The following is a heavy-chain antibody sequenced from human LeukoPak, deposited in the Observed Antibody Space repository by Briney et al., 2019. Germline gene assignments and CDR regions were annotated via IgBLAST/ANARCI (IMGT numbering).Heavy chain of an antibody. J-gene: IGHJ4*02. D-gene: IGHD3-22*01. Sequence: PGGSLRLSCAASGFTFSSYAMHWVRQAPGKGLEWVAVISYDGSNKYYADSVKGRFTISRDNAKNSLYLQMNSLRAEDTAVYYCARGGYYYDSSGYYGYWGQGTLVTVSS. CDR2: ISYDGSNK. CDR3: ARGGYYYDSSGYYGY. CDR1: GFTFSSYA. V-gene: IGHV3-30-3*01.